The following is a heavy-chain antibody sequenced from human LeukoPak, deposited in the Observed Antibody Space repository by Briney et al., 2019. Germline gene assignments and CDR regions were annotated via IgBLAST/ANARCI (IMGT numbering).Heavy chain of an antibody. J-gene: IGHJ4*02. CDR3: AKVPAGNKVEY. CDR1: GVTFTNYA. D-gene: IGHD6-19*01. CDR2: ISISGGST. Sequence: GGSLRLSCAASGVTFTNYAMTWVRQAPGKGLEWVSGISISGGSTDYADSVKGRFTISRDNSKNTLYLQMNSLRAEDTAVYYCAKVPAGNKVEYWGQGTLVSVSS. V-gene: IGHV3-23*01.